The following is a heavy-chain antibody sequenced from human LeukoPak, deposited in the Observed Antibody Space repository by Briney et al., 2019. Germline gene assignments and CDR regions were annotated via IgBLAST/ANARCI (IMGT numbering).Heavy chain of an antibody. Sequence: ASVKVSCKASGYSFTTYYMHWMRQAPGQGLEWMGTMNPRGGSTNYAQKFQGRVTMIRDPSTSTVYMELSSLRFEDTAVYYCARVDDYGGNSVSYWGQGTLVTVSS. CDR3: ARVDDYGGNSVSY. V-gene: IGHV1-46*01. D-gene: IGHD4-23*01. CDR1: GYSFTTYY. J-gene: IGHJ4*02. CDR2: MNPRGGST.